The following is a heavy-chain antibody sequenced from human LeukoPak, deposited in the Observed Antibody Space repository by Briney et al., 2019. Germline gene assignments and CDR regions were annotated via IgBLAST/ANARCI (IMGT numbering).Heavy chain of an antibody. CDR1: GFTFSNAW. D-gene: IGHD3-22*01. CDR3: AGDYYDSSGYYNR. Sequence: PGGSLRLSCAASGFTFSNAWMSWVRQAPGKGLEWVANIKQDGSEKYYVDSVKGRFTISRDNAKNSLYLQMNSLRAEDTAVYYCAGDYYDSSGYYNRWGQGTLVTVSS. CDR2: IKQDGSEK. V-gene: IGHV3-7*01. J-gene: IGHJ4*02.